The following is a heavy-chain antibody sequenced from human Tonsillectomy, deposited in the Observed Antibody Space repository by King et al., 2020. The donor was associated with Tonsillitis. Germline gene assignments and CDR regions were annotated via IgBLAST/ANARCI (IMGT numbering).Heavy chain of an antibody. J-gene: IGHJ4*02. D-gene: IGHD1-1*01. Sequence: VQLVESGGGVVQPGRSLRLSCAASGFTFSSYGMHWVRQAPGKGLEWVAVISYDGSNKYYADSVKGRFTISRDNSKNTLYLQMNSLRAEDTAVYYCAKEGPHDESYVDYWGQGTLVTVSS. V-gene: IGHV3-30*18. CDR1: GFTFSSYG. CDR2: ISYDGSNK. CDR3: AKEGPHDESYVDY.